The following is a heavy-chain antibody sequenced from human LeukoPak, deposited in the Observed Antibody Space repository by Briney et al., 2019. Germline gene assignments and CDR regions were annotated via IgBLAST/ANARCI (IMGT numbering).Heavy chain of an antibody. J-gene: IGHJ4*02. D-gene: IGHD6-6*01. Sequence: PSETLSLTCTVSGYSISSGYYWGWIRQPPGKGLEWIGSIYHSGSTYYNPSLKSRVTISVDTSKNQFSLKLSSVTAADTAVYYCARAEYSSSSYKDYWGQGTLVTVSS. CDR2: IYHSGST. CDR3: ARAEYSSSSYKDY. CDR1: GYSISSGYY. V-gene: IGHV4-38-2*02.